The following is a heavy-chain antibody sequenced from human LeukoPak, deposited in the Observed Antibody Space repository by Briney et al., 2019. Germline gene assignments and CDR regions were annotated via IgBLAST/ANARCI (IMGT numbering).Heavy chain of an antibody. V-gene: IGHV3-23*01. J-gene: IGHJ4*02. CDR3: ASQYYDYVWGSYRTDY. Sequence: GGSLRLSCAASGFTFSSYAMSWVRQAPGKGLEWVSAISGSGGSTYYADFVKGRFTISRDNSKNTLYLQMNSLRAEDTAVYYCASQYYDYVWGSYRTDYWGQGTLVTVSS. D-gene: IGHD3-16*02. CDR2: ISGSGGST. CDR1: GFTFSSYA.